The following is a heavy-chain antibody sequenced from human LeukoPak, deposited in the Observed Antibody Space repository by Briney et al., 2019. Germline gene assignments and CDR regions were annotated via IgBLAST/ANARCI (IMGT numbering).Heavy chain of an antibody. CDR3: ARDAHHYYDSSGYAPCFDY. CDR1: GFTFSSYW. CDR2: IKQDGSEK. J-gene: IGHJ4*02. V-gene: IGHV3-7*04. Sequence: SGGSLRLSCIASGFTFSSYWMSWVRQAPGKWLEWVANIKQDGSEKYYVDSVKGRFTISRDNAKNSVYLQVNSLRAEDTAVYYCARDAHHYYDSSGYAPCFDYWGQGTLVTVSS. D-gene: IGHD3-22*01.